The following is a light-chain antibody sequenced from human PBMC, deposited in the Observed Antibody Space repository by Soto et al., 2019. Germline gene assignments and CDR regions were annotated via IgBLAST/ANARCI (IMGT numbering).Light chain of an antibody. J-gene: IGKJ1*01. CDR1: LSVSNN. Sequence: ILMTQSPATLSVSPGERATLSCRASLSVSNNLAWYQHKPGQAPRLLIYDASTRATGIPARFSGSGSGTEFTLTISGLQSEDFAVYYCQQYNNWPPWTFGQGTKVEIK. CDR2: DAS. CDR3: QQYNNWPPWT. V-gene: IGKV3-15*01.